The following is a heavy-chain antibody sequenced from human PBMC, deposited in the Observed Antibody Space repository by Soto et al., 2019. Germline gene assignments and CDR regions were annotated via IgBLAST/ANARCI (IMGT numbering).Heavy chain of an antibody. CDR2: ISAYNGNT. J-gene: IGHJ4*02. V-gene: IGHV1-18*01. Sequence: ASVKVSCKASGYTFTGYGISWVRQAPGQGLEWMGWISAYNGNTNYAQKLQGRVTMTTDTSTSTAYMELRSLRSDDTAVYYFARYSGPYYDFWSGPRWYFDYWGQGTLVTVPQ. CDR3: ARYSGPYYDFWSGPRWYFDY. CDR1: GYTFTGYG. D-gene: IGHD3-3*01.